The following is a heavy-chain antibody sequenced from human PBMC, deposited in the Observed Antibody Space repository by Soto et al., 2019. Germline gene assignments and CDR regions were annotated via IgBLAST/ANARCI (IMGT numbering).Heavy chain of an antibody. CDR1: GYTFTGYG. D-gene: IGHD1-26*01. CDR2: ISAYNGNT. J-gene: IGHJ6*02. V-gene: IGHV1-18*01. Sequence: GASVKVSGKASGYTFTGYGISWVRQAPGQGLEWMGWISAYNGNTNYAQKLQGRVTMTTDTSTSTAYMELRSLRSDDTAVYYCAREVGSYYVDYYGMDVWGQGTTVTVSS. CDR3: AREVGSYYVDYYGMDV.